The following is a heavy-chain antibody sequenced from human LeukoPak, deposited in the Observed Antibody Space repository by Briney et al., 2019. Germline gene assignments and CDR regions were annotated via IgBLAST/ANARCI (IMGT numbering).Heavy chain of an antibody. V-gene: IGHV3-33*01. D-gene: IGHD3-22*01. CDR3: ARDTDYDSSGPDAFDI. Sequence: GTSLRLSCAASGFTFSSYGMHWVRQAPGKGLEWVAIIWFDGSNKDYADSVKGRFTISRDSSKSTLYLQMNSLRAEDTAVYYCARDTDYDSSGPDAFDIWGQGTMVTVSS. J-gene: IGHJ3*02. CDR1: GFTFSSYG. CDR2: IWFDGSNK.